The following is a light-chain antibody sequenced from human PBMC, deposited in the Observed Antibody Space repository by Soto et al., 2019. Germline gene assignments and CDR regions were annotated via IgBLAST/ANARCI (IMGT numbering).Light chain of an antibody. CDR3: KQYNNWPRT. CDR2: GAS. Sequence: EIVMTQSPAPLSVSPGERATLSCRASQSVSSNLAWSQQKPGQAPRLLIYGASTRATGIPARFSGSGSGTEFTLTISSLQSEDFAVYYCKQYNNWPRTFGQGTKVDIK. V-gene: IGKV3-15*01. J-gene: IGKJ1*01. CDR1: QSVSSN.